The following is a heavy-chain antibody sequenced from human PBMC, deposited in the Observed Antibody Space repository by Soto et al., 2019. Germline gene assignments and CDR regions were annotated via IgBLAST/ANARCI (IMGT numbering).Heavy chain of an antibody. CDR3: ARDGGDGYKAPYFDY. CDR1: GGSISSGGYY. Sequence: QVQLQESGPGLVQPSQTLSLTCTVSGGSISSGGYYWSWIRQHPGKGLEWIGYIYYNGITYYNPSLKSRVTLSVDTSKNQFSLKLSSVTAADTAVYYCARDGGDGYKAPYFDYWGQGTLVTVSS. J-gene: IGHJ4*02. V-gene: IGHV4-31*03. D-gene: IGHD3-16*01. CDR2: IYYNGIT.